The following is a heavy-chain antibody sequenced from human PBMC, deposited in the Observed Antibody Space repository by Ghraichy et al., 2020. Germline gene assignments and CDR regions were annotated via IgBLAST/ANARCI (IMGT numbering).Heavy chain of an antibody. CDR1: GFTFSHYY. Sequence: GGSRRLSCAASGFTFSHYYMSWIRQTPGKGLEWLSYIGSSGTTIDYADSVKGRFTISRDNSKNSLYMQMNSLRAEDTAVYYCARDRWAYEYWGQGTLVTVSS. D-gene: IGHD6-13*01. CDR2: IGSSGTTI. V-gene: IGHV3-11*01. J-gene: IGHJ4*02. CDR3: ARDRWAYEY.